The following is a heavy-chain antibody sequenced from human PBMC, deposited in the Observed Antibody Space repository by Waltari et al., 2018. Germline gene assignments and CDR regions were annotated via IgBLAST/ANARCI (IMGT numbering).Heavy chain of an antibody. CDR3: TREGLVVAGAIDT. Sequence: EVQLVESGGGLVKPGGSLRLSCAASGFNFRGYTISWVRQAPGKGLEWVSSISSTGNYKFYTASRKGRCTISKDNAENSVFLQLNSLSAEDSGVYFCTREGLVVAGAIDTWGQGTLVTVS. CDR2: ISSTGNYK. CDR1: GFNFRGYT. J-gene: IGHJ5*02. V-gene: IGHV3-21*06. D-gene: IGHD6-19*01.